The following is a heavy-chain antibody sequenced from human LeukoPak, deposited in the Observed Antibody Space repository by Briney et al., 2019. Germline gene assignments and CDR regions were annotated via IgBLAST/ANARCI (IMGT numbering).Heavy chain of an antibody. D-gene: IGHD3-10*01. CDR3: ARVTYGSGTYGAFDY. V-gene: IGHV3-21*04. Sequence: NPGGSLRLSCAASGFTFSSYNMNWVRQAPGKGLEWVSFISTSSSYIYYADSVKGRFTISRDNAKNSLYLQMNSLRAEDTAVYYCARVTYGSGTYGAFDYWGQGTLVTVSS. CDR1: GFTFSSYN. CDR2: ISTSSSYI. J-gene: IGHJ4*02.